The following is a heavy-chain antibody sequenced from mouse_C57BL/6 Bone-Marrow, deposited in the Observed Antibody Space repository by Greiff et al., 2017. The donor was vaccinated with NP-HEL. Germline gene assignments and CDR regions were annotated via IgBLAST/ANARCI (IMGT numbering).Heavy chain of an antibody. CDR2: INPGSGGT. CDR1: GYAFTNYL. D-gene: IGHD1-1*01. V-gene: IGHV1-54*01. CDR3: ARRSYGSSFDY. J-gene: IGHJ2*01. Sequence: QVQLQQSGAELVRPGTSVKVSCKASGYAFTNYLIEWVKQRPGQGLEWIGVINPGSGGTNYNEKFKGKATLTADKSSSTAYMQRSSLTSEDSAVYFCARRSYGSSFDYWGQGTTLTVSS.